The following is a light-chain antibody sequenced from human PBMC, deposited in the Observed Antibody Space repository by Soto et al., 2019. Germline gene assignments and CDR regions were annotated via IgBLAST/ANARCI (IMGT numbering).Light chain of an antibody. CDR2: AAS. V-gene: IGKV1-39*01. CDR3: QQSYRSPPT. J-gene: IGKJ1*01. Sequence: DIQMTQSPSSLSASVGDRVTITCRASQSISSYLNWYQQKPGKAPKLLIYAASSLQSGVPSRFRGSGSGTDFTLTISSLQPEDFATYYCQQSYRSPPTFGQGTKVDIK. CDR1: QSISSY.